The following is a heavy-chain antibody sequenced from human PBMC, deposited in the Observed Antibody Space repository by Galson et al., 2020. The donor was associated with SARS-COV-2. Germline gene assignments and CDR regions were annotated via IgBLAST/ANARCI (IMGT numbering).Heavy chain of an antibody. CDR1: GGTFSSYA. Sequence: SVKVSCKASGGTFSSYAISWVRQAPGQGLEWMGGIIPIFGTANYAQKFQGRVTITADESTSTAYMELSSLRSKDTAVYYCARSGWRYYDSSGLKKRYYYYGMDVWGQGTTVTVSS. D-gene: IGHD3-22*01. CDR2: IIPIFGTA. V-gene: IGHV1-69*13. J-gene: IGHJ6*02. CDR3: ARSGWRYYDSSGLKKRYYYYGMDV.